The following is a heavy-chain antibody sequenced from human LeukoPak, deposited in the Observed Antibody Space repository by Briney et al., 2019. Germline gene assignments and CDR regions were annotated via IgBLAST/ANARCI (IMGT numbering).Heavy chain of an antibody. CDR3: ARLGFYYYGMDV. Sequence: SETLSLTCTVSGGSISSYYWSWIRQPPGKGLEWIGYIYYSGSTNYNPSLKSRVTISVDTSKNQFSLKLSSVTAADTAVYYCARLGFYYYGMDVWGQGTTVTVSS. D-gene: IGHD1-26*01. V-gene: IGHV4-59*08. CDR2: IYYSGST. J-gene: IGHJ6*02. CDR1: GGSISSYY.